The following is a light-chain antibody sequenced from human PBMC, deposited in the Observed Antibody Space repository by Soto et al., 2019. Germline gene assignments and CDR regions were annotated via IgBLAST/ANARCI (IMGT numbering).Light chain of an antibody. CDR3: QQYHTCPYT. V-gene: IGKV1-17*01. Sequence: DIQMTQSPSSLSASVGDRVTITCRASQGISNLLGWFQHKPGKAPKRLIYAASSLQGGVPSRFSGSGSGTEFTLTITGLEPEDFADYYCQQYHTCPYTFGQGTKLEIK. J-gene: IGKJ2*01. CDR2: AAS. CDR1: QGISNL.